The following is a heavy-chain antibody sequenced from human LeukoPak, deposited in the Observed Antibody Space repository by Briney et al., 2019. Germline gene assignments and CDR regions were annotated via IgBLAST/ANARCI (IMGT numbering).Heavy chain of an antibody. CDR3: ARNSGRREGRFDY. CDR1: GGTFSSYA. J-gene: IGHJ4*02. V-gene: IGHV1-69*04. Sequence: SVKVSCKASGGTFSSYAIIWVRQAPGQGLEWMGRIIPILGIANYAQKFQGRVTITADKSTSTAYMELSSLRSEDTAVYYCARNSGRREGRFDYWGQGTLVTVSS. CDR2: IIPILGIA. D-gene: IGHD3-10*01.